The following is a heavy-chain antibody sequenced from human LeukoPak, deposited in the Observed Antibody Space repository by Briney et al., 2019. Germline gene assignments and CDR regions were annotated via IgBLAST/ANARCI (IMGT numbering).Heavy chain of an antibody. J-gene: IGHJ5*02. CDR1: GVTFISYA. Sequence: SVKVSCKASGVTFISYAITWVRQAPGQGLEWMGGIIPIFGTPNYAQKFQGRLTITADESTSTAYMELSSLRSEDTAVFYCARMSGYCSGDSCYGNNWFDPWGQGTLVIVSP. CDR3: ARMSGYCSGDSCYGNNWFDP. CDR2: IIPIFGTP. D-gene: IGHD2-15*01. V-gene: IGHV1-69*13.